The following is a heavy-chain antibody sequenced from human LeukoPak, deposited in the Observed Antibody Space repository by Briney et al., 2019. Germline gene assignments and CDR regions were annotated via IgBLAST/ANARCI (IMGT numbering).Heavy chain of an antibody. CDR2: INHSGST. J-gene: IGHJ4*02. CDR1: GGSFSGYY. V-gene: IGHV4-34*01. CDR3: ARGQHYYCGSGSYYNTPFDY. D-gene: IGHD3-10*01. Sequence: SETLSLTCAVYGGSFSGYYWSWIRQPPGKGLEWIGEINHSGSTNYNPSLKSRVTISVDTSKNQFSLKLSSVTAADTAVYYCARGQHYYCGSGSYYNTPFDYWGQGTLVTVSS.